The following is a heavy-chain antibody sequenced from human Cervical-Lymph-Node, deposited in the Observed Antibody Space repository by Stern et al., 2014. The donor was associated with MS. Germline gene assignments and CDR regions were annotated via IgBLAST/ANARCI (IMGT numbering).Heavy chain of an antibody. CDR2: ISADSGKT. CDR3: ARDKMHAFDY. D-gene: IGHD2-8*01. V-gene: IGHV1-18*01. Sequence: QVQLMQSGTEVKKPGASVLVSCKASGYTFTTYGITWVRQAPGQGLEWMGWISADSGKTKYAQKFQDRVTMTRDTTTGTAYMEVRSLRSEDTAVYYCARDKMHAFDYWGQGTQVTVPS. J-gene: IGHJ4*02. CDR1: GYTFTTYG.